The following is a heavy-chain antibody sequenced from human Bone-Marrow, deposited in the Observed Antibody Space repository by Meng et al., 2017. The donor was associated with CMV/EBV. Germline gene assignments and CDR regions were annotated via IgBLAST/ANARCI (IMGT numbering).Heavy chain of an antibody. CDR3: ATDQGPMRGYSFGYLGYS. V-gene: IGHV1-69*10. J-gene: IGHJ1*01. CDR2: IIPVLGVA. D-gene: IGHD5-18*01. Sequence: SVKVSCKASGGTFSTYAISWVRQAPGQGLEWMGGIIPVLGVATYVQKFQDTVTITADKFATTVYMELTSLISEDTAIYFCATDQGPMRGYSFGYLGYSWGQGTLVTVSS. CDR1: GGTFSTYA.